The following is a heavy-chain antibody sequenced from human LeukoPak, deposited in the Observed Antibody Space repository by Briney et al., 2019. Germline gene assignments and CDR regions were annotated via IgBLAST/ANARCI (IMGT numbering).Heavy chain of an antibody. D-gene: IGHD5-12*01. CDR2: ISSSSSYI. V-gene: IGHV3-21*01. CDR3: AREGLRGYPPDYYYYYGMDV. J-gene: IGHJ6*02. Sequence: NSGGSLRLSCAASGFTFSSYSMNWVRQAPGKGLEWVSSISSSSSYIYYADSVKGRFTISRDNAKNSLYLQMNSLRAEDTAVYYCAREGLRGYPPDYYYYYGMDVWGQGTTVTVSS. CDR1: GFTFSSYS.